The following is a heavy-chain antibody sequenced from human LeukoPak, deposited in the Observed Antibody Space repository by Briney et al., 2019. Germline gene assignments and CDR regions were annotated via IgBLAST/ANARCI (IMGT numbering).Heavy chain of an antibody. CDR3: AKGGVLLWFGDSAFDI. V-gene: IGHV3-30*18. CDR1: GFRFSSHG. CDR2: ISYDGSKK. Sequence: PGRSLRLSCAASGFRFSSHGMHWGRQAPGKGLEWVAVISYDGSKKYYADSVKGRFTISRDNSKNTLYLQLNSLRAEDTAVYHCAKGGVLLWFGDSAFDIWGQGTMVTVSS. D-gene: IGHD3-10*01. J-gene: IGHJ3*02.